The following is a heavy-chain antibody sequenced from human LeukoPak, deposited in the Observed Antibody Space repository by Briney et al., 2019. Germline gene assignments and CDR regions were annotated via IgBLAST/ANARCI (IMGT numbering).Heavy chain of an antibody. J-gene: IGHJ3*02. CDR1: GFTFSTHD. CDR3: AKEGDYYGSGSYRDGFDI. D-gene: IGHD3-10*01. Sequence: GGSLRLSCAASGFTFSTHDMHWVGQAPGKGLEWVAFIRYDGINKYYADSVKGRFTISRDSFKNTLYLQMNSLRPEDTAVYYCAKEGDYYGSGSYRDGFDIWGQGTRATVSS. V-gene: IGHV3-30*02. CDR2: IRYDGINK.